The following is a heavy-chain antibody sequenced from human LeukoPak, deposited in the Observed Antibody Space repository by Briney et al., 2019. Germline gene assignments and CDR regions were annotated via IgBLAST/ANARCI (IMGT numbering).Heavy chain of an antibody. CDR3: ARGDVVRGVSWFDS. J-gene: IGHJ5*01. CDR1: GYTFTSYW. CDR2: IYPGDSDT. Sequence: GESLKISCQGPGYTFTSYWIGWVRQMPVKGLEWMGSIYPGDSDTKYSPSFQGQVTISVDKSTNTAYLQWKSLKASDTAMYYCARGDVVRGVSWFDSWGQGALVTVSS. V-gene: IGHV5-51*01. D-gene: IGHD2-21*02.